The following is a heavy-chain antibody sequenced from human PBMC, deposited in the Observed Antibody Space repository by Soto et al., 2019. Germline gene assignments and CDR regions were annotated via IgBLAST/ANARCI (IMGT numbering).Heavy chain of an antibody. CDR2: ASYDGSYK. Sequence: QVQLVESGGGVVQPGRSLRLSCAASGFTFSSFGMHWVRQAPGKGLEWVAVASYDGSYKYYADSVKGRFTISRDNSKNTLYLQMNRLRADDIAVYYCAKYRSVVATTPYCDYWGQGTLVTVSS. CDR1: GFTFSSFG. CDR3: AKYRSVVATTPYCDY. D-gene: IGHD5-12*01. J-gene: IGHJ4*02. V-gene: IGHV3-30*18.